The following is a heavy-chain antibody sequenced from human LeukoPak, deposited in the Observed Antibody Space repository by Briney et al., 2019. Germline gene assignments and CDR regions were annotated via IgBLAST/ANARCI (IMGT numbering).Heavy chain of an antibody. CDR3: ARDQYSSSWYQGLDV. D-gene: IGHD6-13*01. CDR1: GGSISSYY. V-gene: IGHV4-59*01. J-gene: IGHJ6*02. CDR2: IYYSGST. Sequence: PSETLSLTCTVSGGSISSYYWSWVRQPPGKGLEWIGYIYYSGSTNYNPSLKSRVTISVDTSKNQFSLKLSSVTAADTAVYYCARDQYSSSWYQGLDVWGQGTTVTVSS.